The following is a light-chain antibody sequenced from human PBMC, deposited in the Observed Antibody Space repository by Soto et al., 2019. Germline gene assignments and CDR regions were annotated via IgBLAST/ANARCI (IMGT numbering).Light chain of an antibody. V-gene: IGLV1-44*01. CDR1: SSNIGSNT. Sequence: QAVVTQPPSASGTPGQRVTISCSGSSSNIGSNTVNWYQQLPGTAPKLLIYSNNQRPSGVPDRFSGSKSGTSAPLAISGRQSEDEADYYCAAWDDSLNGVVFGGGTKLTVL. J-gene: IGLJ2*01. CDR3: AAWDDSLNGVV. CDR2: SNN.